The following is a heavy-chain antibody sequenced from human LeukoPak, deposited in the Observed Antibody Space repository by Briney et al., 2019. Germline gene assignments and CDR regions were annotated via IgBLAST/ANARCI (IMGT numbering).Heavy chain of an antibody. V-gene: IGHV4-34*01. J-gene: IGHJ6*03. CDR3: ARGRTGYQLLPTKKDYSYYYMDV. Sequence: PSETLSLTRAVYGGSFSGYYWSWIRQPPGKGLEWIGEINHSGSTNYNPSLKSRVTISVDTSKNQFSLKLSSVTAADTAVYYCARGRTGYQLLPTKKDYSYYYMDVWDKGTTVTVSS. CDR2: INHSGST. CDR1: GGSFSGYY. D-gene: IGHD2-2*01.